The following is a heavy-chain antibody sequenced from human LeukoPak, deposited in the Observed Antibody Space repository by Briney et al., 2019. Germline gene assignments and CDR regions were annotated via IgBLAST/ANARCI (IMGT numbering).Heavy chain of an antibody. CDR3: ARGYYDSGGYYTEFAN. J-gene: IGHJ4*02. D-gene: IGHD3-22*01. CDR2: IYGSGST. CDR1: GGSISSSY. Sequence: SETQSLTCTVSGGSISSSYWSWLRQPAGKGLEWIGRIYGSGSTDYNPSLRSRITMSGDASRNKFSLKVTSVTAADTAVYFCARGYYDSGGYYTEFANWGQGTLVTVSS. V-gene: IGHV4-4*07.